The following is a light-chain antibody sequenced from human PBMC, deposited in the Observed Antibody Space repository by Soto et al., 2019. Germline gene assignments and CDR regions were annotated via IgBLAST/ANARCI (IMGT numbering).Light chain of an antibody. CDR2: GAS. V-gene: IGKV3-20*01. J-gene: IGKJ5*01. CDR3: QQYGSSIT. CDR1: QSVSSSF. Sequence: EIVLTQAPVSLSLSPGEIATLSCRASQSVSSSFLAWYQQKPGQAPRLLIYGASSRATGIPDRFSGSGSGTDFTLTISRLEPEDFAVYYCQQYGSSITFGQGTRLEIK.